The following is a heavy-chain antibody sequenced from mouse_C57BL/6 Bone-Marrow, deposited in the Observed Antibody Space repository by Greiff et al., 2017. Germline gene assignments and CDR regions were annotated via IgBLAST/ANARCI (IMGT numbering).Heavy chain of an antibody. CDR1: GFTFSDYG. D-gene: IGHD1-1*01. V-gene: IGHV5-15*01. Sequence: EVQVVESGGGLVQPGGSLKLSCAASGFTFSDYGLAWVRQAPRQGPEWVAFISNLAYSIYYADTVTGRFTISRENAKNTLYLEMSSLRSEDTAMYYCARQSYYGADWYFDVWGTGTTVTVSS. J-gene: IGHJ1*03. CDR2: ISNLAYSI. CDR3: ARQSYYGADWYFDV.